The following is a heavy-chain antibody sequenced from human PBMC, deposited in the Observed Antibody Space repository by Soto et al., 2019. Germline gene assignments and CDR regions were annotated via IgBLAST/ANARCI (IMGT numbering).Heavy chain of an antibody. CDR2: INHSGST. D-gene: IGHD3-22*01. CDR3: ARGLVTYYYESSGYSRRLYFDY. V-gene: IGHV4-34*01. Sequence: QVQLQQWGAGLLKPSETLSLTCAVYGGSFSRYYWSWIRQPPGKGLEWIGEINHSGSTNYNPSLKSRVTISVDTSKNHFSLKLRSATAADTAVYYCARGLVTYYYESSGYSRRLYFDYWGQGTLVTVSS. J-gene: IGHJ4*02. CDR1: GGSFSRYY.